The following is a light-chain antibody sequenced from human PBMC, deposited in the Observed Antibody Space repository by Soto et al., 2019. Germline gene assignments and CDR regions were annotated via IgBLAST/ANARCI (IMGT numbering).Light chain of an antibody. J-gene: IGKJ4*01. CDR3: RQGLQTPLT. Sequence: DIVLTQSPLSLPVTPGEPASISCTSSQSLLHSNGYNYLAWYLQKPGRSPQLLIYLGSNRASGVXDXXSGRGSGTDFTLTISRVEAEDVGVYYCRQGLQTPLTFGGGTKVDIK. V-gene: IGKV2-28*01. CDR1: QSLLHSNGYNY. CDR2: LGS.